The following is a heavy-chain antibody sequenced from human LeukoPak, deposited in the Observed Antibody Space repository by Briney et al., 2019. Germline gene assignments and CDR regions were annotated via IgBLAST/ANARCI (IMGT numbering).Heavy chain of an antibody. D-gene: IGHD3-16*01. Sequence: GGSLRLSCAASGFTFSSYTVSWVRQAPGKGLEWVSYITNSGSGKSYADSVKGRFTISRDNAKNSLYLQMNSLSAEDTAVYYCARDAGNYVFDYWGQGTLVTVSS. CDR1: GFTFSSYT. V-gene: IGHV3-48*04. J-gene: IGHJ4*02. CDR2: ITNSGSGK. CDR3: ARDAGNYVFDY.